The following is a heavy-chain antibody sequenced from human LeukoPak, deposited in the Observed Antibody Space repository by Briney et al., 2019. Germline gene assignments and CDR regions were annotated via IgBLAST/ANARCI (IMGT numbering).Heavy chain of an antibody. D-gene: IGHD2-8*01. CDR1: GFTFSSYG. CDR3: ARQKYGPYYYYYGMDV. V-gene: IGHV3-33*01. J-gene: IGHJ6*02. CDR2: IWYDGSNK. Sequence: EPGGSLRLSCAASGFTFSSYGMHWVRQAPRKGLAWVAVIWYDGSNKYYADSVKGRFTISRDNSKNTLYLQMNSLRAEDTAVYYCARQKYGPYYYYYGMDVWGQGTTVTVSS.